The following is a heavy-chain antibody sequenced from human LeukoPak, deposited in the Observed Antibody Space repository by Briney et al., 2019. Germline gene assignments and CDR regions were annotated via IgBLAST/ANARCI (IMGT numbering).Heavy chain of an antibody. Sequence: GGSLRLSCAASGFTFSSYAMSWVRQAPGKGLEWVSAISGSGGSTYYADSVKGRFTISRDNSKNTLYLQMNSLKAEDTAVYYCAKRVRGSSYFDYWGQGTLVTVSS. J-gene: IGHJ4*02. V-gene: IGHV3-23*01. D-gene: IGHD3-10*01. CDR1: GFTFSSYA. CDR2: ISGSGGST. CDR3: AKRVRGSSYFDY.